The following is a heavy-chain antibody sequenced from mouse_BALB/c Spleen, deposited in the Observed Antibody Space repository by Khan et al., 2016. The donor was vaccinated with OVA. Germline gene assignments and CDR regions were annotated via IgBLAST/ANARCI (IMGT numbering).Heavy chain of an antibody. D-gene: IGHD2-4*01. CDR1: GYTFTTYW. J-gene: IGHJ3*01. CDR3: TRGGGYCDYDGWFAY. Sequence: QVQLQQSGAELARPGASVKLSCKASGYTFTTYWMQWIRQRPGQGLEWIGAIYPGDGDTRYTQKFKGKATLTADKSSSTAYMPLSSLASEESAVYYCTRGGGYCDYDGWFAYWRQRTLVTVSA. V-gene: IGHV1-87*01. CDR2: IYPGDGDT.